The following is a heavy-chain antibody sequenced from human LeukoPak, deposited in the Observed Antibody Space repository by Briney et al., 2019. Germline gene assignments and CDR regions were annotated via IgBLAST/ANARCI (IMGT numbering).Heavy chain of an antibody. Sequence: GGSLRLSCAASGFTLSSYAMTWVRQGPGKGLEWVSGISGSGGSTYYADSVKGRFTISRDNSKNTLYLQMNSLRAEDTAVYYCAKDRGASCYNIFDYWGQGTLVTVSS. V-gene: IGHV3-23*01. D-gene: IGHD2-2*02. CDR2: ISGSGGST. J-gene: IGHJ4*02. CDR1: GFTLSSYA. CDR3: AKDRGASCYNIFDY.